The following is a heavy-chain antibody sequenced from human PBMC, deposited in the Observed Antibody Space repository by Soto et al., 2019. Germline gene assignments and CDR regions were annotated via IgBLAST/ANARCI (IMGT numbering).Heavy chain of an antibody. CDR3: ARDDSSGYPFDY. D-gene: IGHD3-22*01. J-gene: IGHJ4*02. CDR1: GGSISPYY. Sequence: SETLSLTCTVSGGSISPYYWSWIRQPPGKGFEWIGYIYYSGSTDYNPSLKSRVTMSVDTSKNQFSLKLSSVTPADTAVYYCARDDSSGYPFDYWGQGTLVTVSS. V-gene: IGHV4-59*01. CDR2: IYYSGST.